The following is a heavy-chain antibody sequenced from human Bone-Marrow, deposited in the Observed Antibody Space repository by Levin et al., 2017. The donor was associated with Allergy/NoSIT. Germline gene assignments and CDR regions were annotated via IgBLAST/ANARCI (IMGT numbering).Heavy chain of an antibody. CDR2: SRHKGYSFST. CDR1: GFTASDKY. D-gene: IGHD3-22*01. J-gene: IGHJ4*02. CDR3: AKASYFDSNGAFPDV. Sequence: GGSLRLSCAASGFTASDKYMDWVRQAPGKGLEWIGRSRHKGYSFSTEYAASVIGRFSISRDESKNSLILQMNGLKTEDTAVYYCAKASYFDSNGAFPDVWGQGTLVTVSS. V-gene: IGHV3-72*01.